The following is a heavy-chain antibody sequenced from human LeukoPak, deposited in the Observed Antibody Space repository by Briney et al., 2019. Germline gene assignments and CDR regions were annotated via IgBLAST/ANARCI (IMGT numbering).Heavy chain of an antibody. CDR2: IYSGGST. CDR1: GFTVSSNY. V-gene: IGHV3-66*01. Sequence: GGSLRLSCAASGFTVSSNYMSWVRQAPGKGLEWVSVIYSGGSTYYADSVKGRFTISRDNSKNTLYLQMNSLRAEDTAVYYCARDGSAVAGQAIDYWGQGTLDTVSS. J-gene: IGHJ4*02. D-gene: IGHD6-19*01. CDR3: ARDGSAVAGQAIDY.